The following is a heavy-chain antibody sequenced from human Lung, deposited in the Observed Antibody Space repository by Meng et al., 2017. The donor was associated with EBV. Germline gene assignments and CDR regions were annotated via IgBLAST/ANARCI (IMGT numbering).Heavy chain of an antibody. V-gene: IGHV4-4*03. CDR2: IYHSGST. J-gene: IGHJ4*02. Sequence: GPRQGPGPGLVKPPGPRSLTGAGSGGSMSSTSWWSWVRQPPGKGLEWIGEIYHSGSTNYNPSLKSRVSISVDKSKNQFSLKLSSVTAADTAVYYCARADKVRFDYWGQGTLVTVSS. CDR3: ARADKVRFDY. CDR1: GGSMSSTSW.